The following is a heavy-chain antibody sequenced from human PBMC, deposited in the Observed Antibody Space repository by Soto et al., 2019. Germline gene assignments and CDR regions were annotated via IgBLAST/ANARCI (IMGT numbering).Heavy chain of an antibody. CDR2: ISSDSSTI. CDR1: GFTFSDYN. Sequence: EVQLVESGGGFLQPGGSLRLSCAASGFTFSDYNMNWVRQGPGKGLEWVSYISSDSSTIYYADSGRGRFTISRDTAKSSLYLQMNSLRAEDTAVYYCARSYYSILTLTYNGLEVWGQGTTVTVSS. CDR3: ARSYYSILTLTYNGLEV. V-gene: IGHV3-48*01. D-gene: IGHD3-9*01. J-gene: IGHJ6*02.